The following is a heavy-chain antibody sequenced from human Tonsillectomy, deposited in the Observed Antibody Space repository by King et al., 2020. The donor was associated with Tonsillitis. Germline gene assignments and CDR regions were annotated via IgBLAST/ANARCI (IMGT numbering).Heavy chain of an antibody. CDR2: ISTTGIFT. J-gene: IGHJ6*03. V-gene: IGHV3-11*05. CDR1: GLTFSDYY. D-gene: IGHD1-26*01. CDR3: ARDRLGANVYYYYMDV. Sequence: VQLVESGEGLVKPGGSLRLFCSASGLTFSDYYISWIRQAPGKGLEWFSDISTTGIFTNYSAAVKGRFSISRDNASNSLYLPMSSLRAEDTAEYYCARDRLGANVYYYYMDVWSKGTTVTVSS.